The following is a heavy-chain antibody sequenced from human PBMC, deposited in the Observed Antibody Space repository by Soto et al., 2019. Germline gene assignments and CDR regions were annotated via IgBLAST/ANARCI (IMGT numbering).Heavy chain of an antibody. CDR3: ARARSGYTYGDLDY. CDR1: GFTFSTDP. Sequence: GGSLRLSCAASGFTFSTDPMNWVRQAPGKGLEWVSYISGGSSLIKYADSVKGRFTTSRDNAKNSLYLQMNSLRDGDTAVYYCARARSGYTYGDLDYWGQGTLVTVSS. D-gene: IGHD5-18*01. J-gene: IGHJ4*02. V-gene: IGHV3-48*02. CDR2: ISGGSSLI.